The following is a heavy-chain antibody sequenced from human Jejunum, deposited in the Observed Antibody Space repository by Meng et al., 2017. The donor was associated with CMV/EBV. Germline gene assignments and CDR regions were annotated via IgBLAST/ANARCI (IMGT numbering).Heavy chain of an antibody. CDR1: AGPISGYY. D-gene: IGHD1-26*01. Sequence: QALWQWAGPGLVNSSGTLSLTCFVSAGPISGYYWSWIRQPAGKGLEWIGRIYTSGSTHYNPSLKSRLTMSVDLAKNQISLKLSSVTAADTAVYYCARESGSYYWFDPWGQGTLVTVSS. V-gene: IGHV4-4*07. J-gene: IGHJ5*02. CDR3: ARESGSYYWFDP. CDR2: IYTSGST.